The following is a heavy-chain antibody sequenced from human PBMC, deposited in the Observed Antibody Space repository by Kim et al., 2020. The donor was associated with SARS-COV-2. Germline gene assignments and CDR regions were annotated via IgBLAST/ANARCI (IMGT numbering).Heavy chain of an antibody. CDR1: GGSISSSSYY. CDR2: IYYSGST. D-gene: IGHD3-9*01. J-gene: IGHJ5*02. Sequence: SETLSLTCTVSGGSISSSSYYWGWIRQPPGKGLEWIGSIYYSGSTYYNPSLKSRVTISVDTSKNQFSLKLSSVTAADTAVYYCASLNYDILTGYLYWFDPWGQGTLVTVSS. V-gene: IGHV4-39*01. CDR3: ASLNYDILTGYLYWFDP.